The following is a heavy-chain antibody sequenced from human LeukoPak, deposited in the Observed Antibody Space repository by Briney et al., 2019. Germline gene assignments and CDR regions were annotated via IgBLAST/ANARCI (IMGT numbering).Heavy chain of an antibody. J-gene: IGHJ4*02. D-gene: IGHD3-10*01. CDR2: IWYDGSNK. CDR3: ATSKGRFGELLASFDY. Sequence: PGGSLRLSCAASGFTFSSYGMHWVRQAPGKGLEWVAVIWYDGSNKYYADSVKGRFTISRDNSKNTLYLQMNSLRAEDTAVYYCATSKGRFGELLASFDYWGLGTLVTVSS. V-gene: IGHV3-33*03. CDR1: GFTFSSYG.